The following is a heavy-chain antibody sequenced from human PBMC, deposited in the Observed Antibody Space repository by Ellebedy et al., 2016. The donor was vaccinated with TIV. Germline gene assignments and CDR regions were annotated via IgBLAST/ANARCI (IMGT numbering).Heavy chain of an antibody. V-gene: IGHV3-23*01. CDR1: GFTFSSYA. CDR3: AKGGSLRYFDWFGDY. D-gene: IGHD3-9*01. J-gene: IGHJ4*02. CDR2: ISGSSGST. Sequence: GGSLRLSCAASGFTFSSYAMSWVRQAPGKGLEWVSVISGSSGSTYYADSVKGRFTISRDNSKNTLYLQMNSLRAEDTAVYYCAKGGSLRYFDWFGDYWGQGTLVTVSS.